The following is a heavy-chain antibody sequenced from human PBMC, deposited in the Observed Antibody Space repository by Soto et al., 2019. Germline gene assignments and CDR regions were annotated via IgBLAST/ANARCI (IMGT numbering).Heavy chain of an antibody. D-gene: IGHD3-22*01. V-gene: IGHV5-51*01. CDR2: IYPGDSDT. CDR3: ARHAPTYDCSGYVLDY. J-gene: IGHJ4*01. Sequence: PGEALKISCKASGYSFTSYWNVWVRQMPGKGLEWMGIIYPGDSDTRYSTSFQGQVTIPADNSSSTAYLQWSSLKAADTATYYCARHAPTYDCSGYVLDYWGQGTLVTVSS. CDR1: GYSFTSYW.